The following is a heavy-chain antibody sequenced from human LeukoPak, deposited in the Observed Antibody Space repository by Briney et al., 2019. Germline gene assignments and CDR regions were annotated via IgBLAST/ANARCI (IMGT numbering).Heavy chain of an antibody. CDR2: ISGSGGST. V-gene: IGHV3-23*01. D-gene: IGHD3-10*01. Sequence: SGGSLRLSCAASGFTFSSYAMSWVRQAPGKGLEWVSAISGSGGSTYYADSVKGRFTISRDNSKNSLYLQMNSLRAEDTAVYYCARDLRSGSYIPTFDYWGQGTLVTVSS. CDR1: GFTFSSYA. J-gene: IGHJ4*02. CDR3: ARDLRSGSYIPTFDY.